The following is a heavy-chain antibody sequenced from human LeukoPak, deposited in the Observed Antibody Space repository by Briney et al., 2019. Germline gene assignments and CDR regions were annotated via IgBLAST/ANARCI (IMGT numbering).Heavy chain of an antibody. CDR2: ISYDGSNK. CDR1: GFTFSSHS. CDR3: ARDREWLAHFDY. J-gene: IGHJ4*02. D-gene: IGHD3-3*01. Sequence: GRSLRLSCAASGFTFSSHSMHWVRQAPGKGLEWVALISYDGSNKYYADSVKGRFTISRDNSKNTLYLQMNSLRAEDTAVYYCARDREWLAHFDYWGQGTLVTVSS. V-gene: IGHV3-30*03.